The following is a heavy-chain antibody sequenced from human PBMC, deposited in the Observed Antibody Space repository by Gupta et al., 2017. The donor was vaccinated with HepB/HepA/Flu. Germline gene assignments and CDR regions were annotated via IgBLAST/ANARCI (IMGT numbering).Heavy chain of an antibody. V-gene: IGHV3-73*01. CDR2: IRSKANSYAT. CDR3: TGGYPSYMDV. Sequence: VQPGGSLKLSCAASGFTFSGSDMHWVRQASGKGLEWIGRIRSKANSYATTYAVSVKGRFIISRDDSKNTAYLQMNSLKTEDTAVYYCTGGYPSYMDVWGKGTTVTVSS. J-gene: IGHJ6*03. CDR1: GFTFSGSD. D-gene: IGHD1-1*01.